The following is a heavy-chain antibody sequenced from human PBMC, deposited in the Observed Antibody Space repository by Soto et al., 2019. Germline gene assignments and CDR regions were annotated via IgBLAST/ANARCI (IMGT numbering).Heavy chain of an antibody. CDR3: ARVYCRAGSCYSLFRSGMDV. D-gene: IGHD2-15*01. V-gene: IGHV3-30-3*01. Sequence: GWSLRLSCGASGFNFNNYAMQWVRQAPGKGLEWVAVISYDGSNKYYTDSVRGRFTIPRDNAKNTLYLQMNSLRGEDTAVYYCARVYCRAGSCYSLFRSGMDVWGQGTTVTVSS. CDR2: ISYDGSNK. CDR1: GFNFNNYA. J-gene: IGHJ6*02.